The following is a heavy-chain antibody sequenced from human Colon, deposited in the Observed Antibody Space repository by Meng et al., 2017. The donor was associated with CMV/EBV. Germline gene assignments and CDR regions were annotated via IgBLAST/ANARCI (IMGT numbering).Heavy chain of an antibody. D-gene: IGHD5/OR15-5a*01. V-gene: IGHV3-7*01. CDR1: GFNFNGHW. J-gene: IGHJ3*01. Sequence: GGSLRLSCAASGFNFNGHWMSWVRQAPGKGLEWVANINPGGSVEKYVDSVKGRFTISRDNAKNSLSLQMNSLTAEDTATYYCVRERPSTLVLPGPFDFWGQGTMVTVSS. CDR3: VRERPSTLVLPGPFDF. CDR2: INPGGSVE.